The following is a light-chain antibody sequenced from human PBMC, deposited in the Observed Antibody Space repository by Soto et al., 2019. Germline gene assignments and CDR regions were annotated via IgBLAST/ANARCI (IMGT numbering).Light chain of an antibody. V-gene: IGLV7-43*01. Sequence: QAVVTQEPSLTVSPGGTVTLTSASSTGAVTSGYFPNWFQQKPGQAPRALIYSAINKHSWTPARFSGSLLGGKAALTLSGVQPEDEADYYCLLYYGGAQVFGGGTKLTVL. CDR3: LLYYGGAQV. CDR1: TGAVTSGYF. CDR2: SAI. J-gene: IGLJ2*01.